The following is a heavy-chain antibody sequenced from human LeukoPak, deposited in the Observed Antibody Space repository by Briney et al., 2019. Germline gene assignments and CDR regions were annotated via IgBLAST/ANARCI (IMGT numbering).Heavy chain of an antibody. J-gene: IGHJ4*02. D-gene: IGHD3-10*01. CDR2: INSGGATT. Sequence: GGSLRLSCAASGFICSNFAMSWLRQAPGKGLEWVSGINSGGATTYYADSVKGRFTISRDNSKNTLYLRMNSLRAEDTAVYYCARASRGNPFDYWGQGTLVTVSS. V-gene: IGHV3-23*01. CDR3: ARASRGNPFDY. CDR1: GFICSNFA.